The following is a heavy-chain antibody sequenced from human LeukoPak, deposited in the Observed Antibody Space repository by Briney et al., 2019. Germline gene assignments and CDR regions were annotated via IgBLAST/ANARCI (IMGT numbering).Heavy chain of an antibody. CDR3: ARDRVVTRGGFDD. D-gene: IGHD4-23*01. V-gene: IGHV3-21*01. J-gene: IGHJ4*02. CDR2: ISSSSSYI. CDR1: GFTFSSYS. Sequence: PGGSLRLSCAASGFTFSSYSMNWVRQAPGKGLEWVSSISSSSSYIYYADSVKGRFTISRDNAKNSLYLQMNSLRAEDTAVYYCARDRVVTRGGFDDWGQGTLVTVSS.